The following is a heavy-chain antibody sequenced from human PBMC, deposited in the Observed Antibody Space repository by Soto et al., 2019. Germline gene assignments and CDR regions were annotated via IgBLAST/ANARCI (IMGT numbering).Heavy chain of an antibody. CDR3: ARHGPGVAAAGIDY. Sequence: SETRSHTRSVGGECICRCRYYRGRKRQPPGKGLEWIGSIYYSGSTYYNPSLKSRVTISVDTSKNQFSLKLSSVTAADTAVYYCARHGPGVAAAGIDYWGQGTLVTVSS. CDR1: GECICRCRYY. V-gene: IGHV4-39*01. D-gene: IGHD6-13*01. CDR2: IYYSGST. J-gene: IGHJ4*02.